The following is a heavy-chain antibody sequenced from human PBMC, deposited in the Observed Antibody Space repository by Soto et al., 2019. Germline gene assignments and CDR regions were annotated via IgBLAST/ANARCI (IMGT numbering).Heavy chain of an antibody. V-gene: IGHV1-18*01. CDR2: ISAYNGNT. D-gene: IGHD2-15*01. CDR1: GYTFTSYG. J-gene: IGHJ4*02. Sequence: QVQLVQSGAEVKKPGASVKVSCKASGYTFTSYGISWVRQAPGQGLEWLGWISAYNGNTNYAQQLQCRVTMTTDTSTSTASMELRSLRSDDTAVYFCARDPGGSVRLDYWGQGTQVTVSS. CDR3: ARDPGGSVRLDY.